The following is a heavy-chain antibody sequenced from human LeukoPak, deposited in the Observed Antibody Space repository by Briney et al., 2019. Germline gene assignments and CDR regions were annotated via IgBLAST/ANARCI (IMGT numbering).Heavy chain of an antibody. D-gene: IGHD5-24*01. V-gene: IGHV3-21*01. CDR2: ISSSSSYI. J-gene: IGHJ4*02. Sequence: GGSLRLSCAASGFTLSSYSMNWVRQAPGKGLEWVSSISSSSSYIYYADSVKGRFTISRDNAKNSLYLQMNSLRAEDTAVYYCAKLVEMATIPLDYWGQGTLVGVSS. CDR1: GFTLSSYS. CDR3: AKLVEMATIPLDY.